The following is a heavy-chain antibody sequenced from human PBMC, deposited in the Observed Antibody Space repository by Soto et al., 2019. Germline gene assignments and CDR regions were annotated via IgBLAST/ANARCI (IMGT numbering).Heavy chain of an antibody. D-gene: IGHD3-10*01. V-gene: IGHV4-59*01. CDR2: IYYLGST. CDR3: ARDGYDGSGSPYPAY. J-gene: IGHJ4*02. Sequence: SETLSLTCSVSGGSMSEYFWSWIRQSPGKGLEWIGYIYYLGSTDYNPSLKGRVTISVDTSKRQFSLRLTSVTAAGTAVYYCARDGYDGSGSPYPAYWGPGTQVTSPQ. CDR1: GGSMSEYF.